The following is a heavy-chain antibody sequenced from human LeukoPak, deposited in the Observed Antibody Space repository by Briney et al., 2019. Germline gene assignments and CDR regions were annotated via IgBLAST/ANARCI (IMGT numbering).Heavy chain of an antibody. J-gene: IGHJ4*02. CDR1: GFTFSSYG. Sequence: PGGSLRLSCAASGFTFSSYGMHWVRQAPGKGLEWVAFIRYDGSNKYYADSVKGRFTISRDNAKNTLYLQMNSLRAEDTAVYYCARAPYDMDSSSGSFDYGGQGTLVTVSS. CDR2: IRYDGSNK. V-gene: IGHV3-30*02. CDR3: ARAPYDMDSSSGSFDY. D-gene: IGHD6-6*01.